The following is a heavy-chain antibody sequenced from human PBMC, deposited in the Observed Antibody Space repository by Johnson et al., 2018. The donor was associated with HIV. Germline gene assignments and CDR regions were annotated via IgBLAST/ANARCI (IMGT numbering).Heavy chain of an antibody. D-gene: IGHD3-16*01. Sequence: QVQLVESGGGVVQPGRSLRLSCAASGFTFNSYILHWVRQAPGKGLEWVAAISHDVNNKFSADSVKGRFTISRDNAKNSLYLQMNSLRAEDTAVYYCARDIMADTALDPGFAFDIWGQGTMVTVSS. CDR1: GFTFNSYI. CDR2: ISHDVNNK. J-gene: IGHJ3*02. V-gene: IGHV3-30-3*01. CDR3: ARDIMADTALDPGFAFDI.